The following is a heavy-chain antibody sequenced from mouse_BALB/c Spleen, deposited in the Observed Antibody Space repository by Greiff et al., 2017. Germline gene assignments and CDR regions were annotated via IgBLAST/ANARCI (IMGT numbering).Heavy chain of an antibody. CDR1: GYSITSDYA. CDR3: ARWGYYGFDY. J-gene: IGHJ2*01. CDR2: ISYSGST. Sequence: EVQLQQSGPGLVKPSQSLSLTCTVTGYSITSDYAWNWIRQFPGNKLEWMGYISYSGSTSYNPSLKSRISITRDTSKNQFFLQLNSVTTEDTATYYCARWGYYGFDYWGQGTTLTVSS. D-gene: IGHD1-1*01. V-gene: IGHV3-2*02.